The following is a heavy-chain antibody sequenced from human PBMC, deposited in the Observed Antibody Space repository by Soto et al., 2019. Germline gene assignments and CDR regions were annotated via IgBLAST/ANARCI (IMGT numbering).Heavy chain of an antibody. CDR3: ASSDGYTFNWLDS. J-gene: IGHJ5*01. D-gene: IGHD2-21*01. V-gene: IGHV1-8*01. Sequence: QVQLVQSGAEVKTPGASVKVSCKASGYTFATYDINWVRQAPGQGLEWMGWMNPNSGNTGYAQKFQGRLTMTRDTALSVAPMELSSLRNESTAVYSCASSDGYTFNWLDSWCQGTLVTVSA. CDR2: MNPNSGNT. CDR1: GYTFATYD.